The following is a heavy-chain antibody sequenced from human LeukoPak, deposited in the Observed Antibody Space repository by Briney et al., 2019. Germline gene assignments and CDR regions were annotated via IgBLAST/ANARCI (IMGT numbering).Heavy chain of an antibody. D-gene: IGHD3-10*02. CDR1: GFTFSSYE. J-gene: IGHJ6*04. Sequence: GSLRLSCAASGFTFSSYEMNWVRQAPGKGLEWVSYISSSGSTIYYADSVKGRFTISRDNAKNSLYLQMDSLRAEDTAVYYCAELGITMIGGVWGKGTTVTISS. V-gene: IGHV3-48*03. CDR2: ISSSGSTI. CDR3: AELGITMIGGV.